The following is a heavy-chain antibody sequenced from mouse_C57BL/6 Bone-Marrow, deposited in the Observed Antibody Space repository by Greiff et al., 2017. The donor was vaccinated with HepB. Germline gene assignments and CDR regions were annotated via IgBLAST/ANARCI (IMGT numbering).Heavy chain of an antibody. Sequence: EVKLMESGGGLVQPGGSLSLSCAASGFTFTDYYMSWVRQPPGKALEWLGFIRNKANGYTTEYSASVKGRFTISRDNSKSILYLQMNALRAEDSATYYCASHRNGSSLYAMDYWGQGTSVTVSS. V-gene: IGHV7-3*01. CDR1: GFTFTDYY. D-gene: IGHD1-1*01. CDR2: IRNKANGYTT. J-gene: IGHJ4*01. CDR3: ASHRNGSSLYAMDY.